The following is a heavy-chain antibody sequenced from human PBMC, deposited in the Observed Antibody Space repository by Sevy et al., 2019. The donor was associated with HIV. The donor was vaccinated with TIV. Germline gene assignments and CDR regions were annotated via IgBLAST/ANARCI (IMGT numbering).Heavy chain of an antibody. J-gene: IGHJ5*02. D-gene: IGHD2-15*01. CDR3: AKDTRDCSGGTCYSAPLYNWFDP. V-gene: IGHV3-33*03. CDR1: EFTFSYYG. Sequence: GGSLRLSCVGSEFTFSYYGMHWVRQAPGKGLEWVAAIWYDGSNKYYADSVKGRFTISKGNSKNTLYLQMNSLRAEDTAVYYCAKDTRDCSGGTCYSAPLYNWFDPWGQGTLVTVSS. CDR2: IWYDGSNK.